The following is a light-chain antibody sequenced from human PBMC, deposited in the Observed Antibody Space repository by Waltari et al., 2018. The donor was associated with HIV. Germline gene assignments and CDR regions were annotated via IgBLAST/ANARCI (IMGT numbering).Light chain of an antibody. CDR1: RSDVGGYNL. Sequence: QSALTQPASVSGSPGQSLTISCPGTRSDVGGYNLSSWYQQHPAKAPKLMIYAVSKRPSGVSNRFSGSKSGNTASLTISGLQAEDEADYYCCSYAGSSTWMFGGGTKLTAL. V-gene: IGLV2-23*02. CDR3: CSYAGSSTWM. CDR2: AVS. J-gene: IGLJ3*02.